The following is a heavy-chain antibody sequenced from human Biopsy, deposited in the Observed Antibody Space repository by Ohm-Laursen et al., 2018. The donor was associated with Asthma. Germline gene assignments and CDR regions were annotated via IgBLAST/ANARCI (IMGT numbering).Heavy chain of an antibody. J-gene: IGHJ4*02. Sequence: TLSLTCTVSGGSISSSSYYWGWIRRPPGKGLEFIGTIYYSGSTYYNPSLKSRVTLSVDASKNQFSLKLTSVTAADTALYYCVSPPGYWGQGTRVTVSS. V-gene: IGHV4-39*01. CDR3: VSPPGY. CDR1: GGSISSSSYY. CDR2: IYYSGST.